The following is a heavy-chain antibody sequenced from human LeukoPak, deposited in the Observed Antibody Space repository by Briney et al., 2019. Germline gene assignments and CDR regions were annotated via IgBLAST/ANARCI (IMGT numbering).Heavy chain of an antibody. V-gene: IGHV3-33*01. CDR3: ARPQGYGSGTYAFDI. CDR2: IWYDGSNK. CDR1: GFTFSSYG. D-gene: IGHD3-10*01. J-gene: IGHJ3*02. Sequence: PGRSLRLSCATSGFTFSSYGMHWVRQAPGKGLEWVAVIWYDGSNKYYADSAKGRFTISRDNSKNTLYLQMNSLSAEDTAVYYCARPQGYGSGTYAFDIWGQGTMVTVSS.